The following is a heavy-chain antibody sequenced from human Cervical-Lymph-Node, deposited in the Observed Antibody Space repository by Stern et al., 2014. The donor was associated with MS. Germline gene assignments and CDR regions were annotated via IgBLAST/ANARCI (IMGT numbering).Heavy chain of an antibody. Sequence: EVQLVQSGAELKKPGESLKISCKTSGYSFINYWIAWVRQVPGKSLEWIGIIYPGDSDIRYSPSFQGHVTISVDKSITTAYLQWSSLKASDTAVYYCARWSVACDYWGQGALITVSS. CDR3: ARWSVACDY. V-gene: IGHV5-51*03. D-gene: IGHD2-21*01. CDR2: IYPGDSDI. J-gene: IGHJ4*02. CDR1: GYSFINYW.